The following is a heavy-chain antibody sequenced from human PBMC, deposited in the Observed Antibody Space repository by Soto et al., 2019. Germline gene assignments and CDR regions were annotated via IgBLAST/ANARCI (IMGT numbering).Heavy chain of an antibody. CDR1: GFSFSTYS. V-gene: IGHV3-23*01. CDR3: ARWDGYGDV. Sequence: GGSLRLSCAASGFSFSTYSMAWVRQTPGKGLAWVSGLSGGGSNTFYADSVQGRFTISVDNSKNTVYLQMNSLRVEDTAVYYCARWDGYGDVWGQGTLV. CDR2: LSGGGSNT. D-gene: IGHD4-17*01. J-gene: IGHJ4*02.